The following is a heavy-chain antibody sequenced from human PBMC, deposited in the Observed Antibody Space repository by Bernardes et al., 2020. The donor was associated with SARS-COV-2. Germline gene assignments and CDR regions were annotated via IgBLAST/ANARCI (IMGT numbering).Heavy chain of an antibody. J-gene: IGHJ5*02. CDR2: IYYRGRT. CDR1: GGSITSGDYY. V-gene: IGHV4-30-4*08. Sequence: SETLSLTCTVSGGSITSGDYYWNWVRQLPGKGLEWVGYIYYRGRTNYNPSLKSRVTVSLDTSKNQFSLKLTSVTAADTAVYYCTRVPVVAGSYGWSDPWGQGTLV. CDR3: TRVPVVAGSYGWSDP. D-gene: IGHD2-15*01.